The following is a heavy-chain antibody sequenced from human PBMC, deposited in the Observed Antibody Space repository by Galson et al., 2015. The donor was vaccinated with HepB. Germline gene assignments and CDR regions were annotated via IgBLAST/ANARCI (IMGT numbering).Heavy chain of an antibody. D-gene: IGHD6-19*01. Sequence: SVKVSCKASGGTFSSYAISWVRQAPGQGLEWMGGIIPIFGTANYAQKFQGRVTITADKSTSTAYMELSSLRSEDTAVYYCARDQGAPSSWASGVAVGDIAVAGESYYYGMDVWGQGTTVTVSS. J-gene: IGHJ6*02. CDR3: ARDQGAPSSWASGVAVGDIAVAGESYYYGMDV. CDR1: GGTFSSYA. V-gene: IGHV1-69*06. CDR2: IIPIFGTA.